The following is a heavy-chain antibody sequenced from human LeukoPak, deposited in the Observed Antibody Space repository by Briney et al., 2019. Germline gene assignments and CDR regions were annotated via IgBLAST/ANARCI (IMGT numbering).Heavy chain of an antibody. Sequence: ASVKVSCKASGYTFTGYYIHWVRQAPGQGLEWMGWINPNSGGTIYTQKFQGWVTMTRDTSISTVYMELSRLRSDDTAVYYCARDIVSSFLKGATVTHVFDYWGQGTLVTVSS. CDR2: INPNSGGT. CDR1: GYTFTGYY. CDR3: ARDIVSSFLKGATVTHVFDY. J-gene: IGHJ4*02. D-gene: IGHD4-17*01. V-gene: IGHV1-2*04.